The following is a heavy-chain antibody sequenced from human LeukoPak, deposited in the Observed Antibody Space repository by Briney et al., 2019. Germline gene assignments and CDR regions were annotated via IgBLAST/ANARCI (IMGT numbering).Heavy chain of an antibody. CDR1: GYTFTSYY. D-gene: IGHD3-10*01. J-gene: IGHJ6*02. CDR2: TNPSGGST. V-gene: IGHV1-46*01. Sequence: ASVKVSCKASGYTFTSYYMHWVRQAPGQGLEWMGITNPSGGSTSYAQKFQGRVTMTRDTSTSTVYMELSSLRSEDTAVYYCARLPPGSGSYPRPPNYYYGMDVWGQGTTVTVSS. CDR3: ARLPPGSGSYPRPPNYYYGMDV.